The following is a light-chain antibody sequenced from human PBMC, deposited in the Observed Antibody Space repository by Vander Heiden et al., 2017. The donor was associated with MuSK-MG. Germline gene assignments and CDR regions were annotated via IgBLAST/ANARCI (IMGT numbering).Light chain of an antibody. CDR2: GAS. Sequence: EIVLTQSPGTLSLSPGERATLSCRASQSVSSNYLAWYQQKPGQAPKLLIYGASHRAAGIPHRFSGSGSETDLILTISRLEPEDFAVYYCQQDGSAPGTFGQGTKVEIK. CDR3: QQDGSAPGT. J-gene: IGKJ1*01. V-gene: IGKV3-20*01. CDR1: QSVSSNY.